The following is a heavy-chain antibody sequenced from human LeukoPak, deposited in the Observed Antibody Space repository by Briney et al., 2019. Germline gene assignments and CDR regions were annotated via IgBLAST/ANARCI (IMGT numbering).Heavy chain of an antibody. CDR1: GGSFSGYY. J-gene: IGHJ6*03. CDR2: INHSGST. CDR3: ARERKYYYFYMDV. Sequence: SEILSLTCAVYGGSFSGYYWSWIRQPPGKGLEWIGEINHSGSTNYNPSLKSRVTISVDTSKNQFSLNLNSVTAADTAVYYCARERKYYYFYMDVWGKGTTVTISS. V-gene: IGHV4-34*01.